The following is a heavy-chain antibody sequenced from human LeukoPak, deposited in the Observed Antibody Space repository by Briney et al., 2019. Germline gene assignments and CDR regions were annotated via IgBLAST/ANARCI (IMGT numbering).Heavy chain of an antibody. D-gene: IGHD2-21*01. CDR2: IYYSGST. J-gene: IGHJ4*02. CDR1: GGSISSYY. V-gene: IGHV4-59*01. Sequence: PSETLSLTCTVSGGSISSYYWSWIRQPPGKGLEWIGYIYYSGSTNYNPSLKSRVTISVDTSKNQFSLKLSSVTAADTAVYYCARGLGMAIRVPSSTNWGQGTLVTVSS. CDR3: ARGLGMAIRVPSSTN.